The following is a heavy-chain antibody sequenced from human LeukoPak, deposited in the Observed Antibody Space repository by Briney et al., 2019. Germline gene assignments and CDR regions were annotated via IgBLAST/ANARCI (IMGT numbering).Heavy chain of an antibody. Sequence: PGGSLRLSCAASGFTFSDYYMSWIRQAPGKGLEWVSYISSSSSYTNYADSVKGRFTISRDNAKNSLYLRMNSLRAEDTAVYYCARDQGIAAAGAYGMDVWGQGTTVTVSS. CDR1: GFTFSDYY. V-gene: IGHV3-11*05. D-gene: IGHD6-13*01. CDR3: ARDQGIAAAGAYGMDV. J-gene: IGHJ6*02. CDR2: ISSSSSYT.